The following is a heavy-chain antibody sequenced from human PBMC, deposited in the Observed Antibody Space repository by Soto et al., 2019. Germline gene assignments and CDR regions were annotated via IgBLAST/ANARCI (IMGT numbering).Heavy chain of an antibody. CDR2: IIPIFGTA. J-gene: IGHJ6*02. CDR3: ARSRSSSSILSTQYYYYYGMDV. D-gene: IGHD6-6*01. Sequence: VKVSCKASGGTFSSYAISWVRQAPGQGLEWMGGIIPIFGTANYAQKFQGRVTITADESTSTAYMELSSLRSEDTAVYYCARSRSSSSILSTQYYYYYGMDVWGQGTTVTVSS. V-gene: IGHV1-69*13. CDR1: GGTFSSYA.